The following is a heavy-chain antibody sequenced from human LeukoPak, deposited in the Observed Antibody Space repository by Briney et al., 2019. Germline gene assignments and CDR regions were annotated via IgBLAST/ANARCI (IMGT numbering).Heavy chain of an antibody. J-gene: IGHJ4*01. Sequence: ASVKGSCKASGYTFNSYCISWVRQAPGQGLEWMGWINAYSGNTDFAQKFQGRVTMTTDTSASTAYMELRSLRFDDTAVYYCARVLPAYGYCDYWGHGTLVTVSS. D-gene: IGHD5-18*01. V-gene: IGHV1-18*01. CDR2: INAYSGNT. CDR3: ARVLPAYGYCDY. CDR1: GYTFNSYC.